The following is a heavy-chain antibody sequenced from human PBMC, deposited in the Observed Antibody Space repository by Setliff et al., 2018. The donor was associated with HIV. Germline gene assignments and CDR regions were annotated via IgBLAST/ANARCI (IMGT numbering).Heavy chain of an antibody. J-gene: IGHJ6*03. CDR2: INRDGSEE. CDR1: GFTINSHW. V-gene: IGHV3-7*03. CDR3: ARCPLYSNYVRPLSHHYYYYYYMDV. Sequence: GGSLRLSCAASGFTINSHWLTWVRQAPGKGLEWVANINRDGSEEYYVDSVKGRFTISRDTAKNSLYLQMNSLRAEDTAVYYCARCPLYSNYVRPLSHHYYYYYYMDVWGKGTTVTVSS. D-gene: IGHD4-4*01.